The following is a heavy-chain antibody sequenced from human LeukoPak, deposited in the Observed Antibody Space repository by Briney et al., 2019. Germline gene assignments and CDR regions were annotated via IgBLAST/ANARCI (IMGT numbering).Heavy chain of an antibody. V-gene: IGHV3-49*04. D-gene: IGHD5-12*01. CDR1: GFTFGDYA. CDR2: IRSKTYGGTT. J-gene: IGHJ4*02. CDR3: ARGGGYSGYGFFDY. Sequence: TGGSLRLSCAASGFTFGDYATTWVRQAPGKGLEWVGFIRSKTYGGTTEYAASMKGRFTISRDDSKSIAYLQMNSLKTEDTAVYYCARGGGYSGYGFFDYWGQGTLVTVSS.